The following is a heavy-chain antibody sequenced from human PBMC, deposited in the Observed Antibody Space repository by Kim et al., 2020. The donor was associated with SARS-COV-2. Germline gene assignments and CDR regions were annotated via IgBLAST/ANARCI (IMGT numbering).Heavy chain of an antibody. CDR3: ARDISHDYGALKGFDI. Sequence: SETLSLTCTVSGGSISSGDYYWSWIRQPPGKGLEWIGYIYYSGSTYYNPSLKSRVTISVDTSKNQFSLKLSSVTAADTAVYYCARDISHDYGALKGFDIWGQGTMVTVSS. CDR1: GGSISSGDYY. J-gene: IGHJ3*02. CDR2: IYYSGST. D-gene: IGHD4-17*01. V-gene: IGHV4-30-4*01.